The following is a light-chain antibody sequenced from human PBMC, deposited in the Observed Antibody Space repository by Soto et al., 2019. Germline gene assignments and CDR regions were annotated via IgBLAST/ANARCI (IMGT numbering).Light chain of an antibody. CDR2: GAT. Sequence: EIVLTQSPGTLSMSPGEGATLSCRASQTVGRDYLAWYQQKPGQAPRLLVHGATSRATGIPDRFSGSGSGTDFNLTISRLEPEDFAVYFCHQYDYSRLMCGGGTKVDIK. V-gene: IGKV3-20*01. CDR3: HQYDYSRLM. J-gene: IGKJ4*02. CDR1: QTVGRDY.